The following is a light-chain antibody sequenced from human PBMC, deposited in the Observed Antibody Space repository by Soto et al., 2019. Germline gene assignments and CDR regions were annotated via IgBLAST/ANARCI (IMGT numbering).Light chain of an antibody. CDR1: SSDVGSYNL. Sequence: QSALTQPASVSGSPGRSITISCTGPSSDVGSYNLVSWYQQHPGKAPKLMIYEVSKRPSGVSNRFSGSKSGNTASLTISGLQAEDEADYYCCSYAGSSTLYVFGTGTKLTVL. CDR2: EVS. CDR3: CSYAGSSTLYV. J-gene: IGLJ1*01. V-gene: IGLV2-23*02.